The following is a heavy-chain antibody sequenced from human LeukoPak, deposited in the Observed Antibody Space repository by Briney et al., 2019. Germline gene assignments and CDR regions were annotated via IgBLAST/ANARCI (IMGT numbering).Heavy chain of an antibody. J-gene: IGHJ4*02. CDR3: ARDGPGYFDY. CDR1: GGSISSSSYY. V-gene: IGHV4-39*02. Sequence: PSETLSLTCTVSGGSISSSSYYWGWIRQPPGKGLEWIGSIYYSGSTYYNPSLKSRVTISVDTSKNQFSLKLSSVTAADTAVYYCARDGPGYFDYWGQGTLVTVSS. CDR2: IYYSGST.